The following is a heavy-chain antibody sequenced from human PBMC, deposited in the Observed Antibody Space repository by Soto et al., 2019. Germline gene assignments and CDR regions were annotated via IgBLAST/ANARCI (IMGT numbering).Heavy chain of an antibody. CDR2: IYPGDSEI. V-gene: IGHV5-51*01. CDR1: GYSFTTYW. D-gene: IGHD5-12*01. CDR3: ARTPAGNSLATFDF. Sequence: GESLKISCQASGYSFTTYWIAWVRQTPGRGLEWMGIIYPGDSEIKYSPSFDGQVTFSVDKSTSTAYLEWISLRTSDTGIYFCARTPAGNSLATFDFWGQGSLVTVSS. J-gene: IGHJ4*02.